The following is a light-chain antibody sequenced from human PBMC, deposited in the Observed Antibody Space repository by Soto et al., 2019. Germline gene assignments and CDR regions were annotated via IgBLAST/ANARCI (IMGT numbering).Light chain of an antibody. V-gene: IGKV3-20*01. CDR3: QQYGSSPLT. Sequence: EIVLTQSPATLSLSPGERATLSCRASQSVSSSYLAWYQQKPGQAHRILIYVASSRATGIPDRFSGSGSGTDFTLTIIRLEPEDFAVYYCQQYGSSPLTFGGGTKMEIK. J-gene: IGKJ4*01. CDR2: VAS. CDR1: QSVSSSY.